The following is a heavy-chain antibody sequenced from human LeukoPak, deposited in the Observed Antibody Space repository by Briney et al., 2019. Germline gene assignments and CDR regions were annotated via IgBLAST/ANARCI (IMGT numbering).Heavy chain of an antibody. D-gene: IGHD3-22*01. J-gene: IGHJ1*01. CDR1: GFTFSSYW. CDR2: IKSDGST. CDR3: ARAPSEIGGYYPEYFRH. V-gene: IGHV3-74*01. Sequence: PGGSLRLSCAASGFTFSSYWMHWVRQAPGKGLVWVSRIKSDGSTNYADSVKGRFTNSRDNAKNTLSLQMNSLRAEDTGVYYCARAPSEIGGYYPEYFRHWGQGTLVTVSS.